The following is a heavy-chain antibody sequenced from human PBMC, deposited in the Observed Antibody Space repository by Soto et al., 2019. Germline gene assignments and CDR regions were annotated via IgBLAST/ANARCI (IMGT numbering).Heavy chain of an antibody. CDR3: ARGRYGDY. V-gene: IGHV1-18*01. CDR2: ISAHTGNT. J-gene: IGHJ4*02. Sequence: QVHLVQSGAEVKNPGASVKVSCKGSGYGFTTYGITWVRQAPGQRLEWMAWISAHTGNTNYAQKLQGRVTVTRDTSTSTAYMELRSLRSDDTAVYYCARGRYGDYWGQGALVTVSS. CDR1: GYGFTTYG. D-gene: IGHD1-1*01.